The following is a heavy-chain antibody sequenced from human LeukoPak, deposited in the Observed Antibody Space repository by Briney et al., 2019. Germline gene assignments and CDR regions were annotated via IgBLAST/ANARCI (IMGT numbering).Heavy chain of an antibody. J-gene: IGHJ3*02. D-gene: IGHD6-13*01. CDR3: ARVSSSWYVAAFDI. Sequence: GGSLRLSCAASGFTFDDYGMSWVRQAPGKGLEWVSGINWNGGSTGYADSVKGRFTISRDNAKNSLYLQMNSLRAEDTALYHCARVSSSWYVAAFDIWGQGTMVTVSS. CDR2: INWNGGST. CDR1: GFTFDDYG. V-gene: IGHV3-20*01.